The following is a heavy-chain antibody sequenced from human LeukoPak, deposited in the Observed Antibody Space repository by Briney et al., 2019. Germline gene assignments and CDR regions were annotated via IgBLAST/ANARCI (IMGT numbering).Heavy chain of an antibody. V-gene: IGHV3-48*03. CDR2: ITISGHTK. CDR1: GFDLNTYE. J-gene: IGHJ5*02. CDR3: ARGDPHADP. Sequence: GGSLRLSCVASGFDLNTYEMNWVRQAPGKGLEWIADITISGHTKNYADSVKGRFTISRDNAGTSLYLQMNSLRVEATGVYSCARGDPHADPWGQGTLVTVSS.